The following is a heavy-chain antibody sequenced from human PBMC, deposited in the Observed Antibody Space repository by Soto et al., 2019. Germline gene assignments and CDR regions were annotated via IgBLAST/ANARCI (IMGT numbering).Heavy chain of an antibody. CDR2: MNPNSGNT. D-gene: IGHD6-13*01. CDR1: GYTFTSYD. Sequence: ASVKVSCKASGYTFTSYDINWVRQATGQGLEWMGWMNPNSGNTGYAQKFQGRVTMTRNTSISTAYMELSSLRSEDTAVYYCASTNPIAERQDYYYGMDVWGQGTTVTVSS. V-gene: IGHV1-8*01. CDR3: ASTNPIAERQDYYYGMDV. J-gene: IGHJ6*02.